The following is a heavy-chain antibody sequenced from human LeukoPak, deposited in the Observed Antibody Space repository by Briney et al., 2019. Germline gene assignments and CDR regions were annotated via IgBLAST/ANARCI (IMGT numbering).Heavy chain of an antibody. D-gene: IGHD3-22*01. V-gene: IGHV4-34*01. CDR1: GGPFSSYY. CDR3: ARSSIYDSSGCDY. Sequence: SETLSLTCAVYGGPFSSYYWSWIRQPPGKGLEWIGEINHSGSTNYNPSLKSRVTISVDTSKNQFSLKLSSVTAADTAVYYCARSSIYDSSGCDYWGQGTLVTVSS. J-gene: IGHJ4*02. CDR2: INHSGST.